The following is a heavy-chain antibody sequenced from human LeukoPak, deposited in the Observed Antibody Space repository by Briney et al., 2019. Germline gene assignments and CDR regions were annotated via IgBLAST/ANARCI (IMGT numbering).Heavy chain of an antibody. CDR3: ARDRHMVRGVINWFDP. CDR2: ISAYNGNT. D-gene: IGHD3-10*01. Sequence: GASVKVSCKASGYTFTSYGISWVRQAPGQGLEWMGWISAYNGNTNYAQKLQGRVTMTTDTSTSTAYMELRSLRSDDTAVYYCARDRHMVRGVINWFDPWGQGTLVTVPS. CDR1: GYTFTSYG. V-gene: IGHV1-18*01. J-gene: IGHJ5*02.